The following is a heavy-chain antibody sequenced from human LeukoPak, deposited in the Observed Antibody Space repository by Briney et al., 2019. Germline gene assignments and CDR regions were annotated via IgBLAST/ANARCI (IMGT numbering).Heavy chain of an antibody. CDR3: ARAYAPKEVLFDY. Sequence: PGGSLRLSCAASGFTVSSNYMSWVRQAPGKGLEWVSVIYSGGSTYYADSVKGRFTISRDNSKNTLYLQMNSLRAEDTAVYYCARAYAPKEVLFDYWGQGPLVTVS. CDR2: IYSGGST. D-gene: IGHD2-2*01. J-gene: IGHJ4*02. CDR1: GFTVSSNY. V-gene: IGHV3-53*01.